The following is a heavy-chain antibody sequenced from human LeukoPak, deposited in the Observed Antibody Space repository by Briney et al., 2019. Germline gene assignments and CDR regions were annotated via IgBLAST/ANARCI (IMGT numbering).Heavy chain of an antibody. CDR1: GFMFSSNW. CDR2: IKEDGTET. Sequence: GGSLRLSCAASGFMFSSNWMSWVRLAPGKGLEWVANIKEDGTETYYVNSVKGRFTISRDNAKNSLYLQMNSLRVEDTAVYYCVKEGRSLQTYWGQGTLVTVSS. CDR3: VKEGRSLQTY. V-gene: IGHV3-7*03. J-gene: IGHJ4*02. D-gene: IGHD5-24*01.